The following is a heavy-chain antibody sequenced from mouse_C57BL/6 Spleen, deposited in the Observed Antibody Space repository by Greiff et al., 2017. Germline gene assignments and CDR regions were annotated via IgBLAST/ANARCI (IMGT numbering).Heavy chain of an antibody. CDR1: GYAFSSSW. Sequence: QVQLQQSGPELVKPGASVKTSCKASGYAFSSSWMNWVKQRPGKGLEWIGRIYPGDGDTNYNGKFKGKATLTADKSSSTAYMQLSSLTSEDSAVYFCAREGLTTVVAPGFAYWGQGTLVTVSA. V-gene: IGHV1-82*01. CDR2: IYPGDGDT. CDR3: AREGLTTVVAPGFAY. D-gene: IGHD1-1*01. J-gene: IGHJ3*01.